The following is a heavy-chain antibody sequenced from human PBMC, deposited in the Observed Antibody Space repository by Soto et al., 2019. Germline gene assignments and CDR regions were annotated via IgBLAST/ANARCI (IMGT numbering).Heavy chain of an antibody. CDR1: GGTFSSYA. V-gene: IGHV1-69*13. CDR3: GGTGAQWGDYYGMDV. J-gene: IGHJ6*02. CDR2: IIPIFGTA. D-gene: IGHD7-27*01. Sequence: SVKVSCKASGGTFSSYAISWVRQAPGQGLEWMGGIIPIFGTANYAQKFQGRVTITADESTSTAYMELSSLRSEDTAVYYCGGTGAQWGDYYGMDVWGQGTTVTVSS.